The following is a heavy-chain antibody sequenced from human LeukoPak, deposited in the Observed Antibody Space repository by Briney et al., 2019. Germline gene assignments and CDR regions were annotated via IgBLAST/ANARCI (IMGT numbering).Heavy chain of an antibody. V-gene: IGHV1-8*03. CDR2: MNPNSGNT. J-gene: IGHJ4*02. D-gene: IGHD2-2*01. Sequence: GASVKVSCKASGYTFTSYDINWVRQATGQGLERMGWMNPNSGNTGYAQKFQGRVTITRNTSISTAYMELSSLRSEDTAVYYCARGGGYCSSTSCSISSHFDYWGQGTLVTVSS. CDR1: GYTFTSYD. CDR3: ARGGGYCSSTSCSISSHFDY.